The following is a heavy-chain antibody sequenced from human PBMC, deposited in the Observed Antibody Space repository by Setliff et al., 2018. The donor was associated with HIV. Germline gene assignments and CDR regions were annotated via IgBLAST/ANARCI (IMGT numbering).Heavy chain of an antibody. CDR2: IYTSGST. Sequence: SETLSLTCTVSGGSISGGVHYWSWIRQHPGKGLEWIGSIYTSGSTNYNPSLKSRLTISLDTKNQFSLKLSSVTAADTAVYYCARGGSGNSYNGAFDYWGQGTLVTVSS. CDR1: GGSISGGVHY. CDR3: ARGGSGNSYNGAFDY. V-gene: IGHV4-61*08. J-gene: IGHJ4*02. D-gene: IGHD3-10*01.